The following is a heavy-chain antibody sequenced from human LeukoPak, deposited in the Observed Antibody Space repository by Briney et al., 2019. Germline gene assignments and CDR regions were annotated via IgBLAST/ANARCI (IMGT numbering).Heavy chain of an antibody. Sequence: ASVKVSCKASGYTFTSYAMNWVRQAPGQGLEWMGWINTNTGHPTYAQGFTGRFVFSLDTSVSTAYLQIGSLKAEDTAVYYCARERYSGSWFRGSFDYWGQGALVTVSS. CDR2: INTNTGHP. V-gene: IGHV7-4-1*01. D-gene: IGHD6-13*01. CDR1: GYTFTSYA. J-gene: IGHJ4*02. CDR3: ARERYSGSWFRGSFDY.